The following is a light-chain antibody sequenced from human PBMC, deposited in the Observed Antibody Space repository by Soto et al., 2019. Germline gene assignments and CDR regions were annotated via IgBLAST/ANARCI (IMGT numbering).Light chain of an antibody. CDR1: SSDVGGYNY. Sequence: QAVVTQPRSVSGSPGQSVTISCTGTSSDVGGYNYVSWHQQHPGKAPKLVIYDVSKWPSGVPDRFSGSKSGNTASLTISGLQAEDEADYYCCSYAGSYTYVFGTGTKVTVL. V-gene: IGLV2-11*01. CDR3: CSYAGSYTYV. CDR2: DVS. J-gene: IGLJ1*01.